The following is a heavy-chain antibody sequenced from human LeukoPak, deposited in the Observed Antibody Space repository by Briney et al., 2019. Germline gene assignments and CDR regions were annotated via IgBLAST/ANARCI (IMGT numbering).Heavy chain of an antibody. J-gene: IGHJ4*02. CDR3: AKARGYSYMPSDH. CDR1: GFTFSSYA. V-gene: IGHV3-23*01. Sequence: GGSLRLSCAASGFTFSSYAMSWVRQAPGKGLEWVSGISGSGGSTYYADSVKGRFTISRDNSKNTLYLQMNSLRAEDTAVYYCAKARGYSYMPSDHWGQGTLVTVSS. CDR2: ISGSGGST. D-gene: IGHD5-18*01.